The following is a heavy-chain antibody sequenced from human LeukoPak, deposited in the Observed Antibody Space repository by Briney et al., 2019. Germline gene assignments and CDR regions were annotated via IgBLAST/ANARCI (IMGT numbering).Heavy chain of an antibody. V-gene: IGHV3-7*04. Sequence: GGSLRLSCAASGLTFSSYWMTWVRQAPGKGPEWVATIKYDGSETYYVDSVRGRFSISRDNAKNSLYLQMNSLRAEDTAVYYCARDSTLSNYWGQGTLVTVSS. CDR2: IKYDGSET. CDR1: GLTFSSYW. D-gene: IGHD3-16*01. J-gene: IGHJ4*02. CDR3: ARDSTLSNY.